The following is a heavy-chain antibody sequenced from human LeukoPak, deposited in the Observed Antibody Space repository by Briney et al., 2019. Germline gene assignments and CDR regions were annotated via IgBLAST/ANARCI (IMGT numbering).Heavy chain of an antibody. V-gene: IGHV1-8*01. Sequence: PGASVKASCKASGYTFTNYDINWVRQAAGQGLEWMGWMNPNSGNTGYAQKFQGRVTMTRSTSISTAYMELSSLTSEDTAVYYCARSWYYDSSGYESRAFDIWGQGTMVTVSS. CDR3: ARSWYYDSSGYESRAFDI. D-gene: IGHD3-22*01. CDR1: GYTFTNYD. CDR2: MNPNSGNT. J-gene: IGHJ3*02.